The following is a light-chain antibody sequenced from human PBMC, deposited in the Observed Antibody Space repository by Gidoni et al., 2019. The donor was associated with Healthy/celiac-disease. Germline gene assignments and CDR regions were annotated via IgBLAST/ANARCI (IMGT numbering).Light chain of an antibody. Sequence: EIVLTQSPATLSLSPGERATLSCRASQSVSSYLAWYQQKPGQAPRLLIYDASNRATGLPARFSGSGSGTDFTLTISSLEPEDFAVYYCQRPGTFGQGTKLEIK. V-gene: IGKV3-11*01. J-gene: IGKJ2*02. CDR3: QRPGT. CDR1: QSVSSY. CDR2: DAS.